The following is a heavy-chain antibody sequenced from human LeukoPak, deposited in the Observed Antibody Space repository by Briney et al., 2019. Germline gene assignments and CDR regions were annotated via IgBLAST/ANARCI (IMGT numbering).Heavy chain of an antibody. Sequence: ASVKVSCKASGYTFTSYYMHWVRQAPGQGLEWMGIINPSGGSTSYAQKFQGRVTMTRDMSTSTVYMELSSLRSEDTAVYYCARWGVIRGYSDYWGQGTLVTVSS. CDR3: ARWGVIRGYSDY. CDR1: GYTFTSYY. CDR2: INPSGGST. V-gene: IGHV1-46*01. J-gene: IGHJ4*02. D-gene: IGHD3-10*01.